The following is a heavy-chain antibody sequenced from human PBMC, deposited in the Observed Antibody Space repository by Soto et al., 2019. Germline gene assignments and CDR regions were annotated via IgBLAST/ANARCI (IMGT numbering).Heavy chain of an antibody. CDR3: TIEGAYPGPDFDY. CDR2: TKNKANSYTT. V-gene: IGHV3-72*01. J-gene: IGHJ4*02. CDR1: GFTFSDRY. Sequence: GGSLRLSCAASGFTFSDRYMDWVRQAPGKGLEWVGRTKNKANSYTTEYAASVKGRFTISRDYSRDSVYLQMNSLKTDDTAVYYCTIEGAYPGPDFDYWGQGTLVTVSS. D-gene: IGHD3-16*01.